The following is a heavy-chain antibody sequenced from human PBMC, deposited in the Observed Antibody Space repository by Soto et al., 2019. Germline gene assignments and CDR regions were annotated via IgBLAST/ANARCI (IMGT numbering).Heavy chain of an antibody. Sequence: ESLKISCRTSGYKFTSSWIAWVRQMPGKGLEWMGIIFPCDSDTRYSPSFQGQVTISADRSTSTVFLQWASLKASDTAVYFCARKDKSGYFNWFDPWGQGTLVTVSS. CDR1: GYKFTSSW. CDR2: IFPCDSDT. J-gene: IGHJ5*02. D-gene: IGHD3-22*01. CDR3: ARKDKSGYFNWFDP. V-gene: IGHV5-51*01.